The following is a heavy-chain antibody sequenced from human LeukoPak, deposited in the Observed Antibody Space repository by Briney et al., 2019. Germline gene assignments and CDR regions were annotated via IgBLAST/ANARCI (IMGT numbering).Heavy chain of an antibody. D-gene: IGHD3-9*01. J-gene: IGHJ4*02. V-gene: IGHV1-2*02. CDR3: ARIGLKTTGYYRLDY. Sequence: ASVKVSCKASGNTFTGHYLHWVRQAPGQGLEWMGWLNPNTGDTLYIQKFQGRVTMTGDTSISTAYMELSRLMSDDTAVYYCARIGLKTTGYYRLDYWGPGTLVTVSS. CDR1: GNTFTGHY. CDR2: LNPNTGDT.